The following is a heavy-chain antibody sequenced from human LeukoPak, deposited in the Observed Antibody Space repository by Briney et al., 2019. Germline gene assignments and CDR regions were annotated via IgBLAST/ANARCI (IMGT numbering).Heavy chain of an antibody. V-gene: IGHV3-23*01. CDR3: AKDVHTSGWYGWFDS. J-gene: IGHJ5*01. Sequence: GGSPRLSCAASGFTFSNCAINWVRQAPGKGLEWVSLISGSGRNSYYADSVKGRFTISRDNSKNTMYLQMNSLRAEDTAVYYCAKDVHTSGWYGWFDSWGQGTLVTVSS. CDR1: GFTFSNCA. D-gene: IGHD6-19*01. CDR2: ISGSGRNS.